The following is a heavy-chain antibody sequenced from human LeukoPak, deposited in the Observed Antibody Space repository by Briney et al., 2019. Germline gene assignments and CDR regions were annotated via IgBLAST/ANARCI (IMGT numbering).Heavy chain of an antibody. J-gene: IGHJ5*02. CDR1: RFIFSNYN. Sequence: GGSLRLSXAASRFIFSNYNMNWVRQAPGKGLEWVSSISSRRFTYYADSVMGRFTVSRDNAKNSLFLQMNSLSAEDTAVYYCARVREDGNNWFDPWGQGTLVTVSS. V-gene: IGHV3-69-1*01. CDR2: ISSRRFT. D-gene: IGHD1-26*01. CDR3: ARVREDGNNWFDP.